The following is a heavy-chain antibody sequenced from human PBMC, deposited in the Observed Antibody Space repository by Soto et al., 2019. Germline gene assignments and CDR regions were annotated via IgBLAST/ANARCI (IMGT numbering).Heavy chain of an antibody. CDR1: GGSISSYY. J-gene: IGHJ4*02. CDR3: ARDRITYYYNSSGFVYFDY. CDR2: IYYSGST. V-gene: IGHV4-59*12. Sequence: SETLSVTCTVSGGSISSYYWSWIRQPPWKGLEWIGYIYYSGSTNYNPSLKSRVTISVDTSKNQFSLKLSSVTAADTAVYYCARDRITYYYNSSGFVYFDYWGQGTLVTVSS. D-gene: IGHD3-22*01.